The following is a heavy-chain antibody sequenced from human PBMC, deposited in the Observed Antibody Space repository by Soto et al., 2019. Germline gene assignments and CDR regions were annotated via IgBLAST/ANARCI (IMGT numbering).Heavy chain of an antibody. CDR2: MNMDGNRI. D-gene: IGHD5-12*01. CDR1: GFTFSSYW. V-gene: IGHV3-74*01. Sequence: GGSLRLSCAASGFTFSSYWMHWVRQAPGKGLEWVSRMNMDGNRISYVDSVKGRCTISRDNAKNSLYLQMNSLRAADTAVYYCAAGGGLPRYYWGQGT. CDR3: AAGGGLPRYY. J-gene: IGHJ4*02.